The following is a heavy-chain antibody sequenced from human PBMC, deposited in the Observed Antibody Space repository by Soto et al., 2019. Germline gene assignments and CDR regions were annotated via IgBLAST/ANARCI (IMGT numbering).Heavy chain of an antibody. CDR3: ARDYGFGNWFDP. D-gene: IGHD3-10*01. J-gene: IGHJ5*02. Sequence: SETLSLTCTVSGGSISSYYWSWFRQPPGKGLEWIGYIYYSGSTNYNPSLKSRVTISLDTSKNQFSLKLSSVTAADTAVYYCARDYGFGNWFDPWGQGTLVTVSS. CDR1: GGSISSYY. V-gene: IGHV4-59*12. CDR2: IYYSGST.